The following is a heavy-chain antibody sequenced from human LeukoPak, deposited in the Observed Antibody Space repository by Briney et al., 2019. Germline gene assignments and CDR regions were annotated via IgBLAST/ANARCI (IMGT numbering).Heavy chain of an antibody. CDR3: ARVVEGSSGWYGSRQTDYYHYMDV. Sequence: SVMVSCKASGGTFSSYAISWVRQAPGQGLEWMGGIIPIFGTTNYAQKLQGRVTITADKSTSTAYMELSSLRSEDTAVYYCARVVEGSSGWYGSRQTDYYHYMDVWGKGTTVTVSS. CDR1: GGTFSSYA. D-gene: IGHD6-19*01. J-gene: IGHJ6*03. V-gene: IGHV1-69*06. CDR2: IIPIFGTT.